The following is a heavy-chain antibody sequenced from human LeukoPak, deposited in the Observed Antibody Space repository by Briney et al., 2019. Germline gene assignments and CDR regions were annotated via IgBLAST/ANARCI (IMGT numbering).Heavy chain of an antibody. CDR1: GYTFTGYY. D-gene: IGHD2-15*01. J-gene: IGHJ5*02. CDR2: INPNSGGT. Sequence: ASVKVSCKSSGYTFTGYYMHWVRQAPGQGLEWMGWINPNSGGTNYAQKFQGRVTMTRDTSISTAYTELSRLRSDDTAVYYCARDLRYCSGGSCYRGNWFDPWGQGTLVTVSS. V-gene: IGHV1-2*02. CDR3: ARDLRYCSGGSCYRGNWFDP.